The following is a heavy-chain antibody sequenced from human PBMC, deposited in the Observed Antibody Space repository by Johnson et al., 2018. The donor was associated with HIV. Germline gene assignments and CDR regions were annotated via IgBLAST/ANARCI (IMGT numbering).Heavy chain of an antibody. Sequence: VQLVESGGGLVQPGGSLRLSCAASGITVGTNYMSWVRQAPGKGLEWVSVIFSVGDVYYADSVTGRFTISRDNSKNTLYLQMNSLRAEDTAVYYCAKGLLGQWLVQDAFDIWGQGTMVTVSS. CDR3: AKGLLGQWLVQDAFDI. V-gene: IGHV3-66*02. CDR2: IFSVGDV. CDR1: GITVGTNY. J-gene: IGHJ3*02. D-gene: IGHD6-19*01.